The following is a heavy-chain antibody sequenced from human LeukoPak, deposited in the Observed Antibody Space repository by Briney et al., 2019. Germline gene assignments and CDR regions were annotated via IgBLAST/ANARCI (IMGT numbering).Heavy chain of an antibody. D-gene: IGHD3-10*01. CDR1: GGSISSYS. CDR2: IYHSGST. Sequence: PSETLSLTCTVSGGSISSYSWSWIRQPPGKGLEWIGYIYHSGSTYYNPSLKSRLTISVDRSKNQFSLKLSSVTAADTAVYYCARIRVPDAFDIWGQGTMVTVSS. V-gene: IGHV4-30-2*01. CDR3: ARIRVPDAFDI. J-gene: IGHJ3*02.